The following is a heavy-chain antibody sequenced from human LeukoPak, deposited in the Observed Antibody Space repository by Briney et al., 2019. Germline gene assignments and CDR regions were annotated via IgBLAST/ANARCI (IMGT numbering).Heavy chain of an antibody. J-gene: IGHJ4*02. V-gene: IGHV3-23*01. CDR1: GFTFSSYG. Sequence: GGSLRLSCAASGFTFSSYGMSWVRQAPGKGLEWVSAISGSGGSTYYADSVKGRFTISRDNSKNTLYLQMNSLRAEDTAVYYCASSSGWYDFDYWGQGTLVTVSS. D-gene: IGHD6-19*01. CDR2: ISGSGGST. CDR3: ASSSGWYDFDY.